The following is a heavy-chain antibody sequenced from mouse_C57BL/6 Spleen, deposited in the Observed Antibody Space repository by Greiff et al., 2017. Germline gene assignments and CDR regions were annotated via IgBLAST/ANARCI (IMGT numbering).Heavy chain of an antibody. Sequence: QVQLQQSGAELVRPGTSVKMSCKASGYTFTNYWIGWAKQRPGHGLEWIGDIYPGGGYTNYNEKFKGKATLTADKSSSTAYMQFSSLTSEDSAIYDCARHYGSSYWYFDVWGTGTTVTVSS. CDR1: GYTFTNYW. D-gene: IGHD1-1*01. CDR2: IYPGGGYT. CDR3: ARHYGSSYWYFDV. J-gene: IGHJ1*03. V-gene: IGHV1-63*01.